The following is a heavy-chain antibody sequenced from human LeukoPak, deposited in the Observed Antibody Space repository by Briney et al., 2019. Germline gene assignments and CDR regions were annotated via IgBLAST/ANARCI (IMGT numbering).Heavy chain of an antibody. J-gene: IGHJ5*02. CDR2: INTKTGNP. CDR1: GYTFTSYA. D-gene: IGHD5-18*01. CDR3: ARDGVDTLFDP. Sequence: GASVNVSCKASGYTFTSYAMNWVRQAPGQGLEWMGWINTKTGNPTYAQGFTGRFVFSLDTSVSTSYLQISSLKAEDTAVYYCARDGVDTLFDPWGQGTLVTVSS. V-gene: IGHV7-4-1*02.